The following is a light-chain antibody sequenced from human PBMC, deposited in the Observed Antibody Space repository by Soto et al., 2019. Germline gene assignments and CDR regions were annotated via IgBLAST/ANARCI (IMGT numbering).Light chain of an antibody. V-gene: IGLV2-8*01. CDR1: SCDVGDYNF. J-gene: IGLJ2*01. CDR3: SSFAASHVV. Sequence: QSVLTQSPSASGSPGQSITVSCTGTSCDVGDYNFVSWYQQHPGKAPKLLIYEVTKRPSGVPDRFSGSKSGNTASLTVSGLQSEDEADYYCSSFAASHVVFGGGTKLTVL. CDR2: EVT.